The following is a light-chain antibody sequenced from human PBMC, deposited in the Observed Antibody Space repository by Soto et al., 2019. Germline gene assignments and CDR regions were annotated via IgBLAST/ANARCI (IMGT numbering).Light chain of an antibody. CDR2: EVS. CDR3: CPYAGSPV. Sequence: QSALTQPASVSGSPGQSITISCTGTSSDVGSYNLVSWYQQHPGKAPKLMIYEVSKRPSGVSNRFSGSKSGNTASLTISGLQAEDEADYYCCPYAGSPVFGTGTKVTVL. J-gene: IGLJ1*01. CDR1: SSDVGSYNL. V-gene: IGLV2-23*02.